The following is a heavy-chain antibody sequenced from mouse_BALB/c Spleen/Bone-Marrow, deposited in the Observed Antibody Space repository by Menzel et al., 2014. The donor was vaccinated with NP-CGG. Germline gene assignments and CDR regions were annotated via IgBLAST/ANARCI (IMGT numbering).Heavy chain of an antibody. D-gene: IGHD2-1*01. Sequence: VQLQESGPELVKPGASVKMSCKASGYTFTSCYIHWVEQSPGQGLEWIGWIYPGDGSTEYNEKFKGKTTLTADKSSSTAYMLLSSLTSEDSAIYFCARPDGNYESYFDYWGQGTTLTVSS. CDR2: IYPGDGST. CDR1: GYTFTSCY. V-gene: IGHV1S56*01. J-gene: IGHJ2*01. CDR3: ARPDGNYESYFDY.